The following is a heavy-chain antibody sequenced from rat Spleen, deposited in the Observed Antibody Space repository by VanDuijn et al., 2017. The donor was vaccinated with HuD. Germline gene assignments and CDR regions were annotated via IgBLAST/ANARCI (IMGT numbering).Heavy chain of an antibody. CDR3: TRSTIAAPHY. V-gene: IGHV2S30*01. D-gene: IGHD1-2*01. J-gene: IGHJ2*01. Sequence: QVQLKESGPGLVQPSQTLSLTCTVSGFSLISYSVNWVRQPPGKGLEWLGRMKYDGDTYYNSALKSRLSISRDTSKSQVFLKMNSLQTEDTAIYYCTRSTIAAPHYWGQGVMVTVSS. CDR1: GFSLISYS. CDR2: MKYDGDT.